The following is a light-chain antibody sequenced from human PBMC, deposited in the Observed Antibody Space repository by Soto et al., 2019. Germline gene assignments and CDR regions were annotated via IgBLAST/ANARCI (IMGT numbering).Light chain of an antibody. CDR2: LEGSGSY. Sequence: QSVLTQSSSASASLGSSVKLTCTLSSGHSSYIIAWHQQQPGKAPRYLMKLEGSGSYNKGSGVPDRFSGSSSGADRYLTIPDRLSEDEADYYCETWGSNTRVFGSGTQLTVL. CDR1: SGHSSYI. CDR3: ETWGSNTRV. V-gene: IGLV4-60*03. J-gene: IGLJ6*01.